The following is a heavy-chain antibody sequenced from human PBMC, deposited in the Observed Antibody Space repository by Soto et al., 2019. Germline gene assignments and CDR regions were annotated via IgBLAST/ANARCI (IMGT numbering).Heavy chain of an antibody. CDR1: GFTFSSYG. D-gene: IGHD5-18*01. V-gene: IGHV3-30*18. CDR2: ISYDGSNK. Sequence: GSLRLSCAASGFTFSSYGMHWVRQAPGKGLEWVAVISYDGSNKYYADSVKGRFTISRDNSKNTLYLQMNSLRAEDTAVYYCAKDFWSYGYNYYGMDVWGQGTTVTVS. J-gene: IGHJ6*02. CDR3: AKDFWSYGYNYYGMDV.